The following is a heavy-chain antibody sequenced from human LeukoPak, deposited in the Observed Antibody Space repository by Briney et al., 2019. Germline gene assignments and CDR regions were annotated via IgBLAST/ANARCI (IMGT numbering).Heavy chain of an antibody. CDR1: GFTFDDYA. D-gene: IGHD6-19*01. Sequence: PGRSLRLSCAASGFTFDDYAMPWVRQAPGKGLEWVSGISWNSGSIGYADSVKGRFTISRDNAKNSLYLQMNSLRAEDTALYYCAKDMDGWSGVDYWGQGTLVTVSS. CDR2: ISWNSGSI. CDR3: AKDMDGWSGVDY. J-gene: IGHJ4*02. V-gene: IGHV3-9*01.